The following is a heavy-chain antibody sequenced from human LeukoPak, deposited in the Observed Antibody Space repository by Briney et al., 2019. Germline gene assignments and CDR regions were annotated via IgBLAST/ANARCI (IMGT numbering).Heavy chain of an antibody. D-gene: IGHD3-10*01. Sequence: GGSLRLSCAASGFTFSSNSMTWVRQTPGKGLEWVSGISGNGDSTFYADSVKGRFTISRDNSRNTLYLQMSSLRPEDTAVYYCTKWSGFGDDWGQGTLVTVSS. V-gene: IGHV3-23*01. CDR3: TKWSGFGDD. J-gene: IGHJ4*02. CDR1: GFTFSSNS. CDR2: ISGNGDST.